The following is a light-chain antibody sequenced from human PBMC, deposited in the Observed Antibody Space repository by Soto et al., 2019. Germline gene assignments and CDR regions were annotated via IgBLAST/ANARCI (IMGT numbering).Light chain of an antibody. CDR1: QSVRSNY. Sequence: EIVLTQSPDTLSLSPGERATLSCRASQSVRSNYLAWYQQKPGQAPRFLIYDASSRATGIPDRFSGSGSVTDFTLTISRLETEDFAVYYCEQYGRSPLTFGGGTKVEIK. V-gene: IGKV3-20*01. J-gene: IGKJ4*01. CDR2: DAS. CDR3: EQYGRSPLT.